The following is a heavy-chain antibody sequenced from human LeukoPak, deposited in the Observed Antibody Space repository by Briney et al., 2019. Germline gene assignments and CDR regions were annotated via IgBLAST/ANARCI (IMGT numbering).Heavy chain of an antibody. CDR1: GGSFSGYY. D-gene: IGHD3-10*01. Sequence: PSETLSLTCAVYGGSFSGYYWSWIRQPPGKGLEWIGEINHSGSTNYNPSLKSRVTISVDTSKNQFSLKLSSVTAADTAVYYCAGSIMVRGVPQYYFDYWGQGTLVTVSS. V-gene: IGHV4-34*01. J-gene: IGHJ4*02. CDR2: INHSGST. CDR3: AGSIMVRGVPQYYFDY.